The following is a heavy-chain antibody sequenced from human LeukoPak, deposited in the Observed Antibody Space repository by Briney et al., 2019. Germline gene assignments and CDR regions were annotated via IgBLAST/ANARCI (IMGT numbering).Heavy chain of an antibody. CDR3: ARKRYGFLADI. D-gene: IGHD4-17*01. Sequence: KPSETLSLTCTVAGGSISVGAYYWSWIRQHPGKGLEWIGYIHYSGSTYYNPSLKSRTVISKDTSKNQFSLKLSSVTAADTAVYYCARKRYGFLADIWGQGTMVTVSS. V-gene: IGHV4-31*03. J-gene: IGHJ3*02. CDR2: IHYSGST. CDR1: GGSISVGAYY.